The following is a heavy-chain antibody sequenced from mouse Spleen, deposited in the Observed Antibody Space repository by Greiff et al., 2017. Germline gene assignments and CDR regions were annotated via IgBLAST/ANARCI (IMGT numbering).Heavy chain of an antibody. Sequence: VQLQQSGPELVKPGASVKIPCKASGYTFTDYNMDWVKQSPGKSLEWIGAINPNNGGTIYNQKFKGKATLTVDKSSSTAYMELRSLTSEDTAVYYCARTVANWDYFDYWGQGTTLTVSS. V-gene: IGHV1-18*01. CDR1: GYTFTDYN. CDR2: INPNNGGT. D-gene: IGHD4-1*01. CDR3: ARTVANWDYFDY. J-gene: IGHJ2*01.